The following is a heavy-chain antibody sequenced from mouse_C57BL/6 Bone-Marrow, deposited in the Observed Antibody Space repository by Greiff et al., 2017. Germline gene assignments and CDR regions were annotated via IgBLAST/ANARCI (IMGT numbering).Heavy chain of an antibody. CDR3: ARRRIPHWYFDV. Sequence: EVKLVESGGGLVQPGGSMKLSCVASGFTFSSYGMSWVRQTPDKRLEWVATISSGGSYTYYPDSVKGRFTISRDNAKNTLYLQMSSLKSEDTAMYYCARRRIPHWYFDVWGTGTTVTVSS. CDR1: GFTFSSYG. V-gene: IGHV5-6*03. J-gene: IGHJ1*03. CDR2: ISSGGSYT.